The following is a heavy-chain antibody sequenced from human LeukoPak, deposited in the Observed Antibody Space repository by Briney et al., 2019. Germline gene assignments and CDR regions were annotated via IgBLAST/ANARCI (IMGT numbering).Heavy chain of an antibody. D-gene: IGHD6-19*01. V-gene: IGHV1-46*01. CDR2: INPSGGST. CDR3: ARGSADAFDI. J-gene: IGHJ3*02. CDR1: GYTFTSYY. Sequence: ASVKVSCKASGYTFTSYYMHWVRQAPGQGLEWMGIINPSGGSTSYAQKFQGRVTITRNTSISTAYMELSSLRSEDTAVYYCARGSADAFDIWGQGTMVTVSS.